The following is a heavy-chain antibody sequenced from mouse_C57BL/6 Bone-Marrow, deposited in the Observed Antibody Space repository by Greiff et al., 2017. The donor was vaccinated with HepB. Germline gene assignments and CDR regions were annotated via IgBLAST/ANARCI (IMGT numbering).Heavy chain of an antibody. V-gene: IGHV1-4*01. D-gene: IGHD2-4*01. J-gene: IGHJ2*01. CDR1: GYTFTSYT. Sequence: VQLQQSGAELARPGASVKMSCKASGYTFTSYTMHWVKQRPGQGLEWIGYINPSSGYTKYNQKFKDKATLTADKSSSTAYMQLSSLTSEDSAVYYCAFYDYDYFDHWGQGTTLTVSS. CDR2: INPSSGYT. CDR3: AFYDYDYFDH.